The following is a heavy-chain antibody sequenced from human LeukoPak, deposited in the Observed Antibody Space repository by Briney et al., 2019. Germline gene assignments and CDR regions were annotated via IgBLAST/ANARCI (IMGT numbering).Heavy chain of an antibody. V-gene: IGHV4-4*07. CDR2: IYTSGST. Sequence: SETLSLTCTVSGGSISSYYWSWIRQPAGKGLEWIGRIYTSGSTNYNPSLKSRVTMSVDTSKSQFSLKLSSVTAADTAVYYCARGRTYYYGSGSYSIYAFDIWGQGTMVTVSS. CDR3: ARGRTYYYGSGSYSIYAFDI. D-gene: IGHD3-10*01. CDR1: GGSISSYY. J-gene: IGHJ3*02.